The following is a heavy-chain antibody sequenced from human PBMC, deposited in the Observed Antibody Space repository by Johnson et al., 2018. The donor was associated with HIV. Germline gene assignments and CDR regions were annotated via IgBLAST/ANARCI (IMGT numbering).Heavy chain of an antibody. D-gene: IGHD1-26*01. CDR1: GFTV. CDR3: AREGVGVNAFDI. Sequence: VQLVESGGTLIQPGGSLRLSCAASGFTVRKGLEWVSVIYSGGSTYYADSVKGRFTISRDNSKNTLYLQMGSLRAEDMAVYYCAREGVGVNAFDIWGQGTMVTVSS. J-gene: IGHJ3*02. CDR2: IYSGGST. V-gene: IGHV3-66*03.